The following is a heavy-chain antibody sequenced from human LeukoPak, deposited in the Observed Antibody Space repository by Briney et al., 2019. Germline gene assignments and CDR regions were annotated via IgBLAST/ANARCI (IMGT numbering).Heavy chain of an antibody. CDR2: INHSGST. CDR1: GGSFSGYY. J-gene: IGHJ4*02. D-gene: IGHD3-22*01. CDR3: ARGLRYYDSSGYYGLFDY. V-gene: IGHV4-34*01. Sequence: PSETLSLTCAVYGGSFSGYYWSWIRQPPGEGLEWIGEINHSGSTNYNPSLKSRVTISVDTSKNQFSLKLSSVTAADTAVYYCARGLRYYDSSGYYGLFDYWGQGTLVTVSS.